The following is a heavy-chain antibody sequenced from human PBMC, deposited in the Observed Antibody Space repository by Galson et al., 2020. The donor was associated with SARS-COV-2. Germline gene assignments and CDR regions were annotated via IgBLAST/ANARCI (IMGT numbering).Heavy chain of an antibody. CDR2: TSASGAGT. D-gene: IGHD4-4*01. CDR3: AKDPHYTDRYDALDI. CDR1: GFTFNNYA. Sequence: GGSLRLSCAASGFTFNNYAMSWVRQAPGKGLEWVSGTSASGAGTNYADSVRGRFTISRDNSKNTLYLQMNSLRAEDTAVYYCAKDPHYTDRYDALDIWGQGAMVTVSS. V-gene: IGHV3-23*01. J-gene: IGHJ3*02.